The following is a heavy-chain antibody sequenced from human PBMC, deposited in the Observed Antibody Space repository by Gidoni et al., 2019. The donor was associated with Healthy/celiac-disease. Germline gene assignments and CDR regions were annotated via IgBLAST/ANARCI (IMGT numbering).Heavy chain of an antibody. Sequence: AASGFTFSSYALIWVRQAPGKGLVWVLAISGSGGSTYYADSVKGRFTISRDNSKNTLDLQMNSLRAEDTAVYYCAKDDDSHDYWGQGTLVTVSS. D-gene: IGHD2-21*02. V-gene: IGHV3-23*01. CDR3: AKDDDSHDY. CDR1: GFTFSSYA. J-gene: IGHJ4*02. CDR2: ISGSGGST.